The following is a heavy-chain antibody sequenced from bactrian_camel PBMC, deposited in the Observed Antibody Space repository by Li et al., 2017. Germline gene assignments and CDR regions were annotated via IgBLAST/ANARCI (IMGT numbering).Heavy chain of an antibody. CDR3: ANGVITGWAH. CDR2: INGRGSNT. V-gene: IGHV3S1*01. J-gene: IGHJ4*01. D-gene: IGHD5*01. Sequence: HVQLVESGGGLVQPGGSLRLSCVASGFSFSTNYMSWVRQAPGKGLEWVSAINGRGSNTYYADSVKGRFTISRDNAKNTLYLQLNGLKSEDTAMYYCANGVITGWAHWGQGTQVTVS. CDR1: GFSFSTNY.